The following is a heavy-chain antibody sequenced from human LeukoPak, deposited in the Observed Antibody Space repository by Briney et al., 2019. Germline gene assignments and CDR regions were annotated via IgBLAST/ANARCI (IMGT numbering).Heavy chain of an antibody. CDR2: INPNSGGT. Sequence: ASVKVSCKASGYTFTGHYMHWVRQAPGQGLEWMGLINPNSGGTNYTQKFQGRVTMTRDTSISTAYMELSRLRSGDTAVYYCARLGGARGSYWGQGTLVTVSS. J-gene: IGHJ4*02. D-gene: IGHD3-16*01. CDR3: ARLGGARGSY. CDR1: GYTFTGHY. V-gene: IGHV1-2*02.